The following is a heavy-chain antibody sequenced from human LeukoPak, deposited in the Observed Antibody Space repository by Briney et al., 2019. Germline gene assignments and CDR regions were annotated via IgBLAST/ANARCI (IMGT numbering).Heavy chain of an antibody. Sequence: GASVKVSCKASGYTFTGYYMHWVRQAPGQGLEWMGRINPNSGGTNYAQKFQGRVTMTRDTSISTAYMELSRLRSDDTAVYYCARVRYCSSTSCYRDEYFQHWGQGTLVIVSS. D-gene: IGHD2-2*01. CDR1: GYTFTGYY. CDR2: INPNSGGT. CDR3: ARVRYCSSTSCYRDEYFQH. J-gene: IGHJ1*01. V-gene: IGHV1-2*06.